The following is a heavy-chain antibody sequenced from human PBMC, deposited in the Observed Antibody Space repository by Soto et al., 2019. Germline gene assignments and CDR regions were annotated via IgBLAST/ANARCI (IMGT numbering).Heavy chain of an antibody. CDR3: ASPRAQWDWYFDL. D-gene: IGHD2-8*01. Sequence: QVQLVQSGAEVKKPGPSVKVSCKASGGTFTGYAFSWVRQAPGKGLEWMGGIIPIFGTANYAQKFQGRVTITADESTSTAYMELSSLRSEDTAVYYCASPRAQWDWYFDLWGRGTLVTVSS. CDR1: GGTFTGYA. J-gene: IGHJ2*01. V-gene: IGHV1-69*12. CDR2: IIPIFGTA.